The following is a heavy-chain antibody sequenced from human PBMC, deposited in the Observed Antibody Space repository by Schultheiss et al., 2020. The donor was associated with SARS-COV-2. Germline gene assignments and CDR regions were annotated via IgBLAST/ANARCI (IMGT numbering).Heavy chain of an antibody. CDR2: INHSGST. CDR3: ARVDWNYYYYYGMDV. CDR1: GGSISSSNW. J-gene: IGHJ6*02. Sequence: SETLSLTCAVSGGSISSSNWWSWVRQPPGKGLEWIGEINHSGSTNYNPSLKSRVTISVDTSKNQFSLKLSSVTAEDTAVYYCARVDWNYYYYYGMDVWGQGTTVTVSS. V-gene: IGHV4-4*02. D-gene: IGHD1-1*01.